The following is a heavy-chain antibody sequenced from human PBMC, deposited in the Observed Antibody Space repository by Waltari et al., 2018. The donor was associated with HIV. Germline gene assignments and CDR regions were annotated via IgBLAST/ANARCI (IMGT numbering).Heavy chain of an antibody. V-gene: IGHV4-4*02. CDR3: ARARPLLTTWAGVFDI. Sequence: QVQLQESGPGLVKPSGTLSLTCVVSGGAISSSNCWSWVRQPPGKGLAWIGESYHSGTTNYNPSLKSRVAISMDQSENQFSRILNSVTAADTAMYFCARARPLLTTWAGVFDIWGRGTMVIVSS. CDR2: SYHSGTT. CDR1: GGAISSSNC. D-gene: IGHD4-17*01. J-gene: IGHJ3*02.